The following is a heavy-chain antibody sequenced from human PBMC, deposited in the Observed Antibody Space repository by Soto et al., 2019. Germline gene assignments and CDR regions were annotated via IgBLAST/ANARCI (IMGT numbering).Heavy chain of an antibody. Sequence: QVQLVESGGGVVQPGRSLRLSCAASGFTFSSYGMHWVRQAPGKGLEWVAVIWYDGSNKYYADSVKCRVTISRDNSKASLYLKMKSLRAEDTDVYYCARGPAVYSGSSNYFDYWGQGTLVTVSS. CDR2: IWYDGSNK. D-gene: IGHD1-26*01. V-gene: IGHV3-33*01. J-gene: IGHJ4*02. CDR1: GFTFSSYG. CDR3: ARGPAVYSGSSNYFDY.